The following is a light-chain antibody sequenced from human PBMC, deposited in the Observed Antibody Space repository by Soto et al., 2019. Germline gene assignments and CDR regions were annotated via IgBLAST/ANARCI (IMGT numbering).Light chain of an antibody. CDR2: TAS. Sequence: DIQMTQSPSSLSASVGDSVTITCRASQSISNFLNWYQQKPGKAPNLLIYTASNLQSGVPPRFSGIGSGTEFTLSISTLQPEDSASYYCQQSYSTPLTFGRGTKVEIK. V-gene: IGKV1-39*01. CDR3: QQSYSTPLT. J-gene: IGKJ4*01. CDR1: QSISNF.